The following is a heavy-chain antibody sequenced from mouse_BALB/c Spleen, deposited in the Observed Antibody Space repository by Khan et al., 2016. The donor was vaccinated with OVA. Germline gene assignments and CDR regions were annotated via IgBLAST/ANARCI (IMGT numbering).Heavy chain of an antibody. J-gene: IGHJ3*01. Sequence: QVQLQQSGAELARPGASVRLSCKASGYTFTDYYINWMKQRTGQGLEWIGHIYPGNDNTYYNENFTGKATLTADKSSSTAFMHLRRLTSEDSAVYFCSRSGLGSFAFWGQGTLVTVS. CDR1: GYTFTDYY. CDR2: IYPGNDNT. D-gene: IGHD3-1*01. V-gene: IGHV1-77*01. CDR3: SRSGLGSFAF.